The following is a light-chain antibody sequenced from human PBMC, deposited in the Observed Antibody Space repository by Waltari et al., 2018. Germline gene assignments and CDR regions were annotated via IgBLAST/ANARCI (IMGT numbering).Light chain of an antibody. Sequence: DIQMTQSPPSLAASIGDKVTITCRASQHVNTFLNWFQPTPGKAPKLLIYSASTLQTGVPSRFSGTGSGTDFTLTISGLQPEDVATYFCQQVSSLPLTFGGGTRVEI. J-gene: IGKJ4*01. CDR2: SAS. V-gene: IGKV1-39*01. CDR3: QQVSSLPLT. CDR1: QHVNTF.